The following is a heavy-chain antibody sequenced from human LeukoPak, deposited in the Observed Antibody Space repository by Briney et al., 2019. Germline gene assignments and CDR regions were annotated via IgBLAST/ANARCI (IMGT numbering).Heavy chain of an antibody. CDR1: GGSMSSGSYY. J-gene: IGHJ4*02. CDR3: ARGDSGGYYNFDY. Sequence: PSQTLSLTCTVSGGSMSSGSYYWSWIRQHPGQGLEWIAYIYYNGITYYNPSLKSRVTISVDTSKNQFSLRLSSVTAADTAIYYCARGDSGGYYNFDYWGQGTLVTISS. V-gene: IGHV4-31*03. CDR2: IYYNGIT. D-gene: IGHD3-22*01.